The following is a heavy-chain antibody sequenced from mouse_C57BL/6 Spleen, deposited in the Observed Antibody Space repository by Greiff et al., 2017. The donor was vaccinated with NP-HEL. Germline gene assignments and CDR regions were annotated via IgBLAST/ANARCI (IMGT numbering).Heavy chain of an antibody. CDR3: ASPTVEAPYYAMDY. D-gene: IGHD1-1*01. J-gene: IGHJ4*01. CDR2: IYPGSGST. Sequence: QVQLQQPGAELVKPGASVKMSCKASGYTFTSYWITWVKQRPGQGLEWIGDIYPGSGSTNYNEKFKSKATLTVDTSSSTAYMQLSSLTSEDSAVYYCASPTVEAPYYAMDYWGQGTSVTVSS. CDR1: GYTFTSYW. V-gene: IGHV1-55*01.